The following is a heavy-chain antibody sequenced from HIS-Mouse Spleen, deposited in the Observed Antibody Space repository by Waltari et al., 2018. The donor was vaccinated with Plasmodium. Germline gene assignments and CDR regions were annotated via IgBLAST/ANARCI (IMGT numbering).Heavy chain of an antibody. V-gene: IGHV1-2*02. Sequence: QVQLVQSGAEVKKPGASVKVSCKASGYTFTGYYMHGVRKAPGQGLEWMGGLNPTSGGTNYEKRVQGRATMTRETSISTAYMELSRLRSDDTAVYYCARVLGYKAAAGTFVEYFQHWGQGTLVTVSS. CDR1: GYTFTGYY. CDR3: ARVLGYKAAAGTFVEYFQH. CDR2: LNPTSGGT. J-gene: IGHJ1*01. D-gene: IGHD6-13*01.